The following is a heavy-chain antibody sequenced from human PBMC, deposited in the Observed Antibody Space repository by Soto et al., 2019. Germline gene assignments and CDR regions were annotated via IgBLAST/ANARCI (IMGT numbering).Heavy chain of an antibody. CDR3: ARSSLGILRFLEWSFDY. CDR2: ISSSSSYI. V-gene: IGHV3-21*01. D-gene: IGHD3-3*01. CDR1: GFTFSPYS. Sequence: EVQLVESGGGLVKPGGSLRLSCAASGFTFSPYSMSWVRQAPGKGLEWVSSISSSSSYIYYADSVKGRFTISRDNARSSLYLQMNSLRAEDTAVYYCARSSLGILRFLEWSFDYWGQGTLVTVSS. J-gene: IGHJ4*02.